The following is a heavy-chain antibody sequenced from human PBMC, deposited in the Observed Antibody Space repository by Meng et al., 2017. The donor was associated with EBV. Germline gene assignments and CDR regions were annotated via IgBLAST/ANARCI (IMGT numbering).Heavy chain of an antibody. CDR3: ARGGVGHWPVSP. D-gene: IGHD2-8*01. Sequence: AIVKQVGASTQASDNTVIVIVTLSFLHCGRQAPGHMREWRGWVYAARGNKQYSQKIRGRVNITTDTSASTAYMEMSSLTSVDTAVYYSARGGVGHWPVSPWGQGTLVTVSS. J-gene: IGHJ1*01. V-gene: IGHV1-3*01. CDR1: IVIVTLSF. CDR2: VYAARGNK.